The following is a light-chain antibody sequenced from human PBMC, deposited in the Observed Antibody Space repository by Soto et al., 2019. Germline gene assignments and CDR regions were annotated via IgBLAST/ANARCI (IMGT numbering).Light chain of an antibody. CDR2: GNN. J-gene: IGLJ1*01. V-gene: IGLV1-40*01. CDR3: QSFDSDVSAVV. Sequence: QSVLTQAPSISGAPGQRVTISCTGSSSNIGAGYDVHWFQQFPGTAPRLLSHGNNNRPSGVPDRFSGSESGTSASLAIAVLQAGDEAIYYCQSFDSDVSAVVFGTGTKATVL. CDR1: SSNIGAGYD.